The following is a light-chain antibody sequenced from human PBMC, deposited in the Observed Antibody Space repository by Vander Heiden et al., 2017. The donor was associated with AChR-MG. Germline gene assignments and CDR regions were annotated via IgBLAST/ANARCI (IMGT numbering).Light chain of an antibody. Sequence: QSVLTQPPSVSAAPGQRVTIPCVGNNYNIGAGYGVQWYRHLPGAAPKVLIFRSVDRPSGVPDRFSGSKSGTSASLAITGLQAEEEAVYYCQSYDNGLSGWVFGGGTKVTVL. CDR2: RSV. J-gene: IGLJ3*02. CDR1: NYNIGAGYG. CDR3: QSYDNGLSGWV. V-gene: IGLV1-40*01.